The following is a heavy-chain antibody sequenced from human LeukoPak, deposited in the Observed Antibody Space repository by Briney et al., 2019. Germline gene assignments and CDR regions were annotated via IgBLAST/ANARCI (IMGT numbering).Heavy chain of an antibody. D-gene: IGHD1-14*01. CDR2: ISSSGSTI. J-gene: IGHJ4*02. CDR3: AKNRTDLDY. Sequence: GGSLRLSCAASGFTFSSYEMNWVRQAPGKGLEWVSYISSSGSTIYYADSVKGRFTISRDNSKNTLYLQMNSLRAEDTAVYYCAKNRTDLDYWGQGTLVTVSS. V-gene: IGHV3-48*03. CDR1: GFTFSSYE.